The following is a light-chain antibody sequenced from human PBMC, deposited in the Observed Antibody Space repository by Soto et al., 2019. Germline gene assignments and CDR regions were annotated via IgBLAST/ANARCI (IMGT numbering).Light chain of an antibody. Sequence: EIVLTQSPGNLSLSPGERATLSCRASQTVPSSYLAWYQQNSGQPPRLLIYGASSRATGIPVRFSGSGSGTVFTLTISRLEPEDFATYYCQQLNSYPTTFGQETKVDI. CDR2: GAS. CDR1: QTVPSSY. J-gene: IGKJ1*01. V-gene: IGKV3-20*01. CDR3: QQLNSYPTT.